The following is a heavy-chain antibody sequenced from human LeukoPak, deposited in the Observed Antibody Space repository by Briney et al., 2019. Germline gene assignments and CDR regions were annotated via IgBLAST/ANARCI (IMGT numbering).Heavy chain of an antibody. D-gene: IGHD6-13*01. J-gene: IGHJ6*03. V-gene: IGHV3-48*04. CDR1: GFTFSSYW. CDR3: ARIRGSTLPISYMDV. CDR2: ISVSGTI. Sequence: GGSLRLSCAASGFTFSSYWMSWVRQAPGKGLEWLSYISVSGTIHADSVMGRVTVSRDNAKNSLYLQMNSLRAEDTAVYYCARIRGSTLPISYMDVWGKGTTVTVSS.